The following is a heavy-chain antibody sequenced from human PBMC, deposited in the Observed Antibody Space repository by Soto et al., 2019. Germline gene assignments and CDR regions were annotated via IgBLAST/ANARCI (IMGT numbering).Heavy chain of an antibody. V-gene: IGHV4-31*03. CDR3: ARDRECSGGTCYNYFDY. J-gene: IGHJ4*02. CDR2: IYYSGRT. D-gene: IGHD2-15*01. CDR1: GGSISSGGYF. Sequence: PSETLSLSCIVSGGSISSGGYFYSWIRQHPGQGLEWIGSIYYSGRTYYNASLQSRLSMSVDTSKNHFSLKLSSVTAADTAVYYCARDRECSGGTCYNYFDYWGQGTLVTVSS.